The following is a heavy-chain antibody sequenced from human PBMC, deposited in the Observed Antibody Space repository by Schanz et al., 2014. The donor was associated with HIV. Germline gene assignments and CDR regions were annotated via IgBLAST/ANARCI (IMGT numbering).Heavy chain of an antibody. CDR3: ASGRFDTVIWWGDAFLI. D-gene: IGHD5-18*01. CDR2: ISSSSSTI. CDR1: GFTFSSYS. J-gene: IGHJ3*02. V-gene: IGHV3-48*02. Sequence: EVQLEESGGGLVQPGGSLRLSCAATGFTFSSYSMNWVRQAPGKGLEWVSYISSSSSTIYYADSVKGRFTISRDNAKNSLFLQMNSLRDEDTAVYYCASGRFDTVIWWGDAFLIWGRGTMVTVSS.